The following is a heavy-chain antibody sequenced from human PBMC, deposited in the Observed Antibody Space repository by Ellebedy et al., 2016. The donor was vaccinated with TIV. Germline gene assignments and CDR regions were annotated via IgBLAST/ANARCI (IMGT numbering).Heavy chain of an antibody. CDR3: AKDRRSEHYGDYPHY. CDR2: ISSDGSNK. CDR1: GFTFSSYG. J-gene: IGHJ4*02. Sequence: GESLKISCAASGFTFSSYGMHWVRQAPGKGLEWVAVISSDGSNKYYAESVKGRFTFSRDNSKNTLYLQMNSLRVEDTAVYFCAKDRRSEHYGDYPHYWGQGTLVTVSS. D-gene: IGHD4-17*01. V-gene: IGHV3-30*18.